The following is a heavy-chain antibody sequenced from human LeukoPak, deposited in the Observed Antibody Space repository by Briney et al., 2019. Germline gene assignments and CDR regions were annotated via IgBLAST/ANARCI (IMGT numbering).Heavy chain of an antibody. CDR2: IYSSGST. D-gene: IGHD6-13*01. CDR3: ARQQMAGHFDY. J-gene: IGHJ4*02. CDR1: GFIVSSNY. Sequence: GGSLRLSCAASGFIVSSNYMSWVRQAPGKGLEWVSVIYSSGSTYYADSVRGRFTISRDNSKNTLYLQMNSLRAEDTAVYYCARQQMAGHFDYWGQGTLVTVSS. V-gene: IGHV3-66*03.